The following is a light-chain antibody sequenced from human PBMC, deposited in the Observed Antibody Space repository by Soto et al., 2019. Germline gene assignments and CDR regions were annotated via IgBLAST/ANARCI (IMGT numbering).Light chain of an antibody. V-gene: IGKV1-9*01. CDR1: QGMSSY. J-gene: IGKJ4*01. CDR2: AAY. Sequence: IQVTQPPSSLTASVGDRITITCRVSQGMSSYLAWYQQKPGKAPKLLIYAAYTLQSGVPSRFSGGGSGPDFTLTISNLQPEDIATYYCQQVDTSHSFGGGTKVEIK. CDR3: QQVDTSHS.